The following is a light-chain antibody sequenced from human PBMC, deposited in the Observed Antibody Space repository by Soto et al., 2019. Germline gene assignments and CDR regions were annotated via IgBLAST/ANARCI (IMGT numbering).Light chain of an antibody. CDR1: SSDVGGYDY. J-gene: IGLJ1*01. V-gene: IGLV2-14*03. CDR3: SSYTTSSTQV. CDR2: DVI. Sequence: QSALTQPASVSGSPGQSITISCTGTSSDVGGYDYVSWYQQQPGKAPKLMIYDVINRPSGVSNRFSGSKSGNTASLTISGLQPEDEADYYCSSYTTSSTQVFATGTKVTVL.